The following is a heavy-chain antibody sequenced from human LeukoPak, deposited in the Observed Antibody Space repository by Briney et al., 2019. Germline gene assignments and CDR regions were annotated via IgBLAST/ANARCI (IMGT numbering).Heavy chain of an antibody. CDR2: INHSGST. CDR3: ASKPLRRYYYGSGSYNEP. D-gene: IGHD3-10*01. V-gene: IGHV4-34*01. Sequence: NASETLSLTCAVYGGSFSGYYWSWFRQPPGKGLEWIGEINHSGSTNYNPSLKSRVTISVDTSKNQFSLKLSSVTAADTAVYYCASKPLRRYYYGSGSYNEPWGQGTLVTVSS. J-gene: IGHJ5*02. CDR1: GGSFSGYY.